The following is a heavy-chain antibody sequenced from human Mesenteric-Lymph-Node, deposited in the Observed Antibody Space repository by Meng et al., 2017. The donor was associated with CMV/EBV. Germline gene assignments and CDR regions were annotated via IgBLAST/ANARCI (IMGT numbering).Heavy chain of an antibody. CDR2: ISWDGGST. Sequence: GESLKISCAASGFTFDDYTMHWVRQAPGKGLEWVSLISWDGGSTYYADSVKGRFTISRDNSKNSLYLQMNSLRTEDTALYYCARLWGEYCGADCYTGTEFFQHWGQGTLVTVSS. CDR1: GFTFDDYT. CDR3: ARLWGEYCGADCYTGTEFFQH. D-gene: IGHD2-21*01. V-gene: IGHV3-43*01. J-gene: IGHJ1*01.